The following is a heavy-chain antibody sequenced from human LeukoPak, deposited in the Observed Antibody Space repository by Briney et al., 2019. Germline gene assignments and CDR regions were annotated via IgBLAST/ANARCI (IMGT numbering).Heavy chain of an antibody. CDR1: GFTLSSYA. J-gene: IGHJ4*02. CDR3: AKQGFGC. CDR2: ISGSADNT. Sequence: TGGSLRLSCTASGFTLSSYAMSWVRQAPGEGLEWVSTISGSADNTNCAEAVKGRFTISRDNSKNTMYLQMNSLRAEDTAVYYCAKQGFGCWGQGTLVTVSS. V-gene: IGHV3-23*01.